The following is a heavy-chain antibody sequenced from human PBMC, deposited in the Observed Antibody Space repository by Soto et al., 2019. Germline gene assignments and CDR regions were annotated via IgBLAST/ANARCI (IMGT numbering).Heavy chain of an antibody. CDR1: GYTFTSSG. CDR3: ARAFFYQGSDSRGYSFDAFDF. V-gene: IGHV1-18*01. J-gene: IGHJ3*01. D-gene: IGHD3-22*01. Sequence: ASVKLSCKASGYTFTSSGRSWVRQAPGQGLERMGWISAHTGSSEYAQRFQGRVTMTTDRSTSTAYMELRSLRSDDTAVYYCARAFFYQGSDSRGYSFDAFDFWGPGTLVTVSS. CDR2: ISAHTGSS.